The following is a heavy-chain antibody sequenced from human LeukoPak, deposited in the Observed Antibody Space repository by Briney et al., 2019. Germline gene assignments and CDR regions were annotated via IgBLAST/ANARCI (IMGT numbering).Heavy chain of an antibody. CDR3: ARFLSDSSGWNADAFDI. J-gene: IGHJ3*02. Sequence: SETLSLTCTVSGGSVSSYYRSWIRQPPGKGLEWIGFIYYSGSTNYNPSLKSRVTISVDTSKNQFSLKLNSVTAADTAVYYCARFLSDSSGWNADAFDIWGQGTMVTVSS. V-gene: IGHV4-59*02. CDR2: IYYSGST. D-gene: IGHD6-19*01. CDR1: GGSVSSYY.